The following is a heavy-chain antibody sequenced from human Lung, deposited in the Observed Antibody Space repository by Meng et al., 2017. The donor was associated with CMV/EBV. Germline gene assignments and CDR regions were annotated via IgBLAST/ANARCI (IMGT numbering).Heavy chain of an antibody. CDR3: VRFGDTGSNGWLGYGMDV. Sequence: GESXKISCAASGFSFNNYAMTWVRQAPGKGLEWVSSISGSGGSTYYADSVKGRFTVSRDNSRNTVFVQMNSLRAEDTAIYYCVRFGDTGSNGWLGYGMDVWGQGXTVTVSS. J-gene: IGHJ6*02. D-gene: IGHD3-10*01. CDR1: GFSFNNYA. V-gene: IGHV3-23*01. CDR2: ISGSGGST.